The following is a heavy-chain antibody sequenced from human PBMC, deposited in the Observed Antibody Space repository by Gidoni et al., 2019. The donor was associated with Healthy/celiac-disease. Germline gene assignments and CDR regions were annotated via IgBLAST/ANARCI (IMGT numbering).Heavy chain of an antibody. V-gene: IGHV1-69*01. CDR2: IIPIFGTA. CDR3: ARDANWNRGYYYYGMDV. Sequence: QVQLVQSGAEVKKPGSSVKVSCKASGGTFSSYAISWVRQAPGQGLEWMGGIIPIFGTANYAQKFQGRVTITADESTSTAYMELSSLRSEDTAVYYCARDANWNRGYYYYGMDVWGQGTTVTVSS. J-gene: IGHJ6*02. CDR1: GGTFSSYA. D-gene: IGHD1-1*01.